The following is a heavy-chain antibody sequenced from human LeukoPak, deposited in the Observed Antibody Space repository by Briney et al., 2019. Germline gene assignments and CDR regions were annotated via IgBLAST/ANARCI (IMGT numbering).Heavy chain of an antibody. V-gene: IGHV3-43*02. CDR3: AKARYCSGGSCLAPFDY. J-gene: IGHJ4*02. CDR1: GFTFSSYS. D-gene: IGHD2-15*01. CDR2: ISGDGGST. Sequence: GGSLRLSCAASGFTFSSYSMNWVRQAPGKGLEWVSLISGDGGSTYYADSVKGRFTISRDNSKNSLYLQMNSLRTEDTALYYCAKARYCSGGSCLAPFDYWGQGTLVTVSS.